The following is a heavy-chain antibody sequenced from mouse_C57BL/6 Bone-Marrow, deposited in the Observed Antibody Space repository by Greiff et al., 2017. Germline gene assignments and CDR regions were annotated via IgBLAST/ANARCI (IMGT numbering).Heavy chain of an antibody. Sequence: QVQLQQPGAELVMPGASVKLSCKASGYTFTSYWMHWVKQRPGQGLEWIGEIDPSDSYTNYHQKFKGKSTLTVDKSSSTAYMQLSSLTSEDSAVYYGAREDDGYYPDYWGRGTALTVSS. J-gene: IGHJ2*01. V-gene: IGHV1-69*01. CDR2: IDPSDSYT. CDR1: GYTFTSYW. CDR3: AREDDGYYPDY. D-gene: IGHD2-3*01.